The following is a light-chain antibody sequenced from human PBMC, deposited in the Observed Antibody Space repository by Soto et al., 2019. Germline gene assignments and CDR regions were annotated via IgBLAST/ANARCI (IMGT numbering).Light chain of an antibody. Sequence: EIMMTQSPGTLSVSPGEGATLSCTASQSVNLNLAWYQQKPGQPPRLLLYGASTRATAIPVMFRGSGSGTEFTLSISSLQSEDAAVYYQHQYNGWPRGTLGHGTKVEIK. CDR3: HQYNGWPRGT. CDR1: QSVNLN. CDR2: GAS. J-gene: IGKJ3*01. V-gene: IGKV3-15*01.